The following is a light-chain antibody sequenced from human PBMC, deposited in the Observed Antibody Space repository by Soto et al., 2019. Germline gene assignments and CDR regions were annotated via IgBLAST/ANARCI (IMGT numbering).Light chain of an antibody. CDR3: QQTYSAPPT. CDR1: QIISTY. Sequence: DIQMTQSPSSLSASVGDRVTITCRASQIISTYLNWYQQRAGLAPRLLIYAASSLQSGVPPRFSGSGSGTDFTLTIRSLHPEDFATYCCQQTYSAPPTFGQGTKFEIK. V-gene: IGKV1-39*01. J-gene: IGKJ1*01. CDR2: AAS.